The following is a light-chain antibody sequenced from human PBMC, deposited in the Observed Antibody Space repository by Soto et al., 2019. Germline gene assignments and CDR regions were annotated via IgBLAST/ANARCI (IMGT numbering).Light chain of an antibody. CDR3: QQRYSWPLT. CDR1: QSVGSY. Sequence: EIVLTQSPGTLSLSPGERATLPCRASQSVGSYLAWYQQRPGQAPRLLISGASTRATGIPDRFSGSGSGTDFTLTISRLEPEDFGVYYCQQRYSWPLTFGGGTKVEIK. V-gene: IGKV3-11*01. CDR2: GAS. J-gene: IGKJ4*01.